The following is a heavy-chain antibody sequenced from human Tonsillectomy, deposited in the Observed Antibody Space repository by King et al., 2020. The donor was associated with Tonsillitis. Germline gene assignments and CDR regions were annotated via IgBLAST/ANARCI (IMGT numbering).Heavy chain of an antibody. V-gene: IGHV4-39*01. D-gene: IGHD3-16*01. CDR1: GGSISSSNYY. CDR3: ARLTYYDYVWGTYLDAFDI. Sequence: QLQESGPGLVKPSETLSLTCSVSGGSISSSNYYWGWIRQPPGEGLEWIGIVFYSGITYYNLSLKSRVTISVDTSKNQFSLKLSSVTAADTAVYYCARLTYYDYVWGTYLDAFDIWGQGTMVTVSS. J-gene: IGHJ3*02. CDR2: VFYSGIT.